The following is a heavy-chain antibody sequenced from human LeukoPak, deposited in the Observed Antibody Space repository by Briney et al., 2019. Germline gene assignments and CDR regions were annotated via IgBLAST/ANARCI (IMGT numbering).Heavy chain of an antibody. CDR1: GVSISGYY. V-gene: IGHV4-4*07. CDR3: ARDGSSRLVRAVIRPREFDY. CDR2: IYTSGRT. Sequence: SETLSLTCAVSGVSISGYYWSWIRQPAGKGLEWIARIYTSGRTNYNPSLKRRVTMSVDTSKYQFSLKLSSVTAADTAVYYCARDGSSRLVRAVIRPREFDYWGQGTLVTVSS. D-gene: IGHD3-10*01. J-gene: IGHJ4*02.